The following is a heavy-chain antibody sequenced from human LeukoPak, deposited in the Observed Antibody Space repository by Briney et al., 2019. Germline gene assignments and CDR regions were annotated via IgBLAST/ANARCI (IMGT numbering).Heavy chain of an antibody. D-gene: IGHD3-16*02. J-gene: IGHJ3*02. Sequence: SQTLSLTCAISGDSVSSNSAAWNWIRQSPSRGLEWLGRTYYRSKWYNDYAVSVKSRITINPDTSKNQFSLQLNSVTPEDTAVYYCARVDIMITFGGVIVSDAFDIWGQGTMVTVSS. CDR1: GDSVSSNSAA. V-gene: IGHV6-1*01. CDR2: TYYRSKWYN. CDR3: ARVDIMITFGGVIVSDAFDI.